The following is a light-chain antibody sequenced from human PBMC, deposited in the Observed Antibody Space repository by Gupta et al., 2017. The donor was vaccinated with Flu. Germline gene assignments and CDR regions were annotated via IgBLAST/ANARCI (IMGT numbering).Light chain of an antibody. CDR3: SSYTSNSARYV. J-gene: IGLJ1*01. Sequence: QSALTHPAPVSGSPGQSLTISCTVTRSDIGSYNNVSWYQQHPGKAPQLMIYEVSTRPSGVSNRFSGSKSGNTASLTISGLQAEDEADYYCSSYTSNSARYVFGAGTKVTVL. CDR2: EVS. CDR1: RSDIGSYNN. V-gene: IGLV2-14*01.